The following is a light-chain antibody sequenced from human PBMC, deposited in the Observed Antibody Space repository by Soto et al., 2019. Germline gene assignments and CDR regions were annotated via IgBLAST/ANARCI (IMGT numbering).Light chain of an antibody. Sequence: ESVLTQSPGTLSLSPGEKATLSCRASQSVSSSYLAWYQQKPGQAPRLLIYGASSRATGIPDRFSDSGSGTDFTLTVSRLEPEDFALYYCQQFGSSSWTFGQGTKVEVE. CDR2: GAS. V-gene: IGKV3-20*01. CDR3: QQFGSSSWT. J-gene: IGKJ1*01. CDR1: QSVSSSY.